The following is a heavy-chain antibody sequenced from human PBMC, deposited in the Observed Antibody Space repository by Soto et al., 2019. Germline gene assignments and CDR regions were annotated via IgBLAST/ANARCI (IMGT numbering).Heavy chain of an antibody. V-gene: IGHV4-34*01. CDR1: GGSFSGYY. Sequence: SETLSPTCAVYGGSFSGYYWSWIRQPPGKGLEWIGEINHSGSTNYNPSLKSRVPISVDTSKNPFSLKLSSVTAADTAVYYCARGQSDYGDLRTFDYWGQGTLVTVSS. D-gene: IGHD4-17*01. J-gene: IGHJ4*02. CDR3: ARGQSDYGDLRTFDY. CDR2: INHSGST.